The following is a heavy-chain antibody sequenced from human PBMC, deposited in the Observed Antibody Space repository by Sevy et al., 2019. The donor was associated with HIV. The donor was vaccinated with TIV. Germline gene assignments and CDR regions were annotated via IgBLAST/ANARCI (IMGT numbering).Heavy chain of an antibody. CDR1: GFTFSNAW. CDR2: IKSKTDGGTT. CDR3: NTDLAYGDYWKGY. Sequence: GGCLRLSCVVSGFTFSNAWMCWVRQAPGKGLEWVGRIKSKTDGGTTDYIAPVRSRFVISRDDSRDTVYLQMNSLKTKDTAVYYCNTDLAYGDYWKGYWGQGTLVTVSS. D-gene: IGHD4-17*01. V-gene: IGHV3-15*01. J-gene: IGHJ4*02.